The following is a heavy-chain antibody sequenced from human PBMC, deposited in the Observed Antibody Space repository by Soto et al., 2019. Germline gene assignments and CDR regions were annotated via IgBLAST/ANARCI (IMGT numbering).Heavy chain of an antibody. CDR2: ITGSGDKT. D-gene: IGHD2-2*01. J-gene: IGHJ4*02. Sequence: HPGGSLSLSCAASGFSLKNYAMTWVRQAPGKGLEWVSGITGSGDKTYYADSVKGRFIISRDNSENTLYLQMDSLRAEDTALYYCARDCSSSSCSVWRYWGQGTQVTVSS. CDR3: ARDCSSSSCSVWRY. CDR1: GFSLKNYA. V-gene: IGHV3-23*01.